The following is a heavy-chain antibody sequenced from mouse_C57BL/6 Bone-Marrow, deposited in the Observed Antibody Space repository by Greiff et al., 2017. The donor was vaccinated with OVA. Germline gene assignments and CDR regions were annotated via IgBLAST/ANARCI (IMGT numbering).Heavy chain of an antibody. Sequence: QVQLQQPGAELVMPGASVKLSCKASGYTFTSYWLHWVKQRPGQGLEWIGEIDPYGSYTNYNQKFKGKSTLTVDKSSSAAYMQLSSLTSEDSAVYYCARVGYGSSYFDVWGTGTTVTVSS. D-gene: IGHD1-1*01. J-gene: IGHJ1*03. CDR2: IDPYGSYT. CDR3: ARVGYGSSYFDV. CDR1: GYTFTSYW. V-gene: IGHV1-69*01.